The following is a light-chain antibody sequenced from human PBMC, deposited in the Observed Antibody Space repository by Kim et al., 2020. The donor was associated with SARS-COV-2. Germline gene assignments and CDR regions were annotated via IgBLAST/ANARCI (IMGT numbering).Light chain of an antibody. V-gene: IGLV1-51*02. CDR3: GAWDSRVGARGV. J-gene: IGLJ3*02. Sequence: QKVTVTVTGSRSNIGSKCVPWYQHITGTAPELLIYYDSERPSGIPERFSGSKSGKSATLSITGLEAGDEADYYCGAWDSRVGARGVFGGGTQLTVL. CDR1: RSNIGSKC. CDR2: YDS.